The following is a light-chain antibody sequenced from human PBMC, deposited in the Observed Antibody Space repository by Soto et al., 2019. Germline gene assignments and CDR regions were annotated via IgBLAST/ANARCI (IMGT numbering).Light chain of an antibody. V-gene: IGLV1-36*01. CDR1: SSNIGNNA. CDR3: AAWDDSLNGYV. CDR2: YDD. J-gene: IGLJ1*01. Sequence: HSVLTRPPSVSRAPRRRGPITCYGSSSNIGNNAVNWYQQLPGKAPKLLIYYDDLLPSGVSDRFSGSKSGTSASLAISGLQSEDEADYYCAAWDDSLNGYVFGTGTKVNVL.